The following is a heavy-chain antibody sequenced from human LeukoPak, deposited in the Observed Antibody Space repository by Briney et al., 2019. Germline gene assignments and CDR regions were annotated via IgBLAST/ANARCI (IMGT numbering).Heavy chain of an antibody. CDR2: IIPIFGTA. CDR1: GYTLTELS. V-gene: IGHV1-69*06. CDR3: ARQRGRRGYSGYDFAGHRLLDYYYYYMDV. J-gene: IGHJ6*03. Sequence: GASVKVSCKVSGYTLTELSMHWVRQAPGQGLEWMGGIIPIFGTANYAQKFQGRVTITADKSTSTAYMELSSLRSEDTAVYYCARQRGRRGYSGYDFAGHRLLDYYYYYMDVWGKGTTVTVSS. D-gene: IGHD5-12*01.